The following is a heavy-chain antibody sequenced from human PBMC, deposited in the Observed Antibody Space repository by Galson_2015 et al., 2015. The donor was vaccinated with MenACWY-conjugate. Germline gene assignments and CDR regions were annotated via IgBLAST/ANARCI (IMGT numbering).Heavy chain of an antibody. Sequence: SLRLSCAASGFSFGSSAMTWVRQAPGTGLEWVSLISSSGGSTYYAESVTGRFTISRDNFKNTLFLQMNSLRAGDTAIYYCAKVDGPGDFYGLDHWGQGTPVLASS. D-gene: IGHD3-10*01. J-gene: IGHJ4*02. CDR2: ISSSGGST. V-gene: IGHV3-23*01. CDR3: AKVDGPGDFYGLDH. CDR1: GFSFGSSA.